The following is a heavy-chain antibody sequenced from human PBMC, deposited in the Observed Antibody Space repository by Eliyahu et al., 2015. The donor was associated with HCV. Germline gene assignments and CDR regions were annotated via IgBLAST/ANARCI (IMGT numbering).Heavy chain of an antibody. V-gene: IGHV4-39*01. Sequence: QLQLQESGPGLVKPSETLSLTCTVXGGSISSSDYYWAWIRQPPGKGLEWIGSIYYSGATYYNPSLKSRVTISVDTSKNQFSLKLSSVTAADTAVYYCARRDWVVATNNWFDPWGQGTLVTVSS. CDR3: ARRDWVVATNNWFDP. J-gene: IGHJ5*02. D-gene: IGHD5-24*01. CDR1: GGSISSSDYY. CDR2: IYYSGAT.